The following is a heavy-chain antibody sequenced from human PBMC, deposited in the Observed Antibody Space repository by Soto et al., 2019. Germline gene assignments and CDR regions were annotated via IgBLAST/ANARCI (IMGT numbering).Heavy chain of an antibody. CDR3: VRGQGVALIESEENWFDP. CDR2: INHSGST. CDR1: GGSFSAYS. V-gene: IGHV4-34*01. D-gene: IGHD6-13*01. Sequence: QVQLHQWGAGLLKPSETLSLTCAVYGGSFSAYSWTWIRQPPGKGLEWIGEINHSGSTNYNPSLKSRVTLSVDTSKNQFSLNLRAVTAADTAVYYCVRGQGVALIESEENWFDPWGQGTPVTVSS. J-gene: IGHJ5*02.